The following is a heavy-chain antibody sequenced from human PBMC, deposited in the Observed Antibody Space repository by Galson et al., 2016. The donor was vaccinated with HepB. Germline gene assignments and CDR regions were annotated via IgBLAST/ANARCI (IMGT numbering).Heavy chain of an antibody. Sequence: SLRLSCAASGFTFSTYGMHWVRQAPGKGLEWVAVIWNDGINKQSAASLKGRLTISRDTSKNTLYLEMNNLRPEDTAVYYCARGVSCTSGAGFGFLSVNWFDPWGQGTLVTVSS. CDR1: GFTFSTYG. V-gene: IGHV3-33*01. J-gene: IGHJ5*01. CDR2: IWNDGINK. CDR3: ARGVSCTSGAGFGFLSVNWFDP. D-gene: IGHD2-8*01.